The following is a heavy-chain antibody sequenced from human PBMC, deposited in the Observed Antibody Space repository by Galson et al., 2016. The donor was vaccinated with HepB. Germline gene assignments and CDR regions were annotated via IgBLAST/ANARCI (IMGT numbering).Heavy chain of an antibody. Sequence: SLRLSCAASGFIFSVYNMNWARQAPAKGLGWIAWITSSSDTMYYADSVKGRFTISRDNAKKSLYLEMKSLRDEDTAVYYCARDDYFRLGYWGQGTLVTVSS. CDR3: ARDDYFRLGY. D-gene: IGHD3-16*01. CDR1: GFIFSVYN. V-gene: IGHV3-48*02. J-gene: IGHJ4*02. CDR2: ITSSSDTM.